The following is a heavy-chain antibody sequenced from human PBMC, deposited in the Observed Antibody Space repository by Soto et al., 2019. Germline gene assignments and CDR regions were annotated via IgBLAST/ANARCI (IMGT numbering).Heavy chain of an antibody. CDR1: GFTFSNYD. CDR2: LNGSGGST. D-gene: IGHD1-26*01. CDR3: ARGFSVGKGSPPDY. J-gene: IGHJ4*02. V-gene: IGHV3-23*01. Sequence: EVRLLESGGGLVQPGGSLRLSCAASGFTFSNYDMTWVRQAPGKGLEWVSGLNGSGGSTSSADSVKGRCAISSDNSKNTRNLQKTSLRAGDTDVYNCARGFSVGKGSPPDYWGQRRLVIVSS.